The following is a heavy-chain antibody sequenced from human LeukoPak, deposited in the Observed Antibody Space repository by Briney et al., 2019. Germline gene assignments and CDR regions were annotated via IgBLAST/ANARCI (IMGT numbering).Heavy chain of an antibody. D-gene: IGHD4-17*01. J-gene: IGHJ3*02. V-gene: IGHV3-30*02. Sequence: GGSLRLSCAASGFTFSSYGMHWVRQAPGKGLEWVAFIRYDGSNKYYADSVKGRFTISRDNSKNTLYLQMNSLRAEDTAVYYCARDVFGTTRSAFDIWGQGTMVTVSS. CDR2: IRYDGSNK. CDR1: GFTFSSYG. CDR3: ARDVFGTTRSAFDI.